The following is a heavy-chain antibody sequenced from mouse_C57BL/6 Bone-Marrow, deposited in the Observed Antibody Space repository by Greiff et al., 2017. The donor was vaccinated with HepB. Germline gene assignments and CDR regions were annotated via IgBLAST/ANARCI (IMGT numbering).Heavy chain of an antibody. CDR2: INPNNGGT. Sequence: EVQLQQSGPELVKPGASVKISCKASGYTFTDYYMNWVKQSHGKSLEWIGDINPNNGGTSYNQKFKGKATLTVDKSSSTAYMELRSLTSEDSAVYYCARDDYGGAMDYWGQGTSVTVSS. CDR3: ARDDYGGAMDY. D-gene: IGHD2-4*01. V-gene: IGHV1-26*01. J-gene: IGHJ4*01. CDR1: GYTFTDYY.